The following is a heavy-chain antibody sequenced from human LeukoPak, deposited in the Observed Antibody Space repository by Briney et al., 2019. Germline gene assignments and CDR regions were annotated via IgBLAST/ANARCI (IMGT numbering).Heavy chain of an antibody. D-gene: IGHD5-12*01. CDR3: ARDRYSGYDSFDY. J-gene: IGHJ4*02. CDR1: GGTFSSYA. V-gene: IGHV1-69*04. CDR2: IIPILGIA. Sequence: SVKVSCKASGGTFSSYAISWVRQAPGQGLEWMGRIIPILGIANYAQKFQGRVTITADKSTSTAYMELNSLRDEDTAVYYCARDRYSGYDSFDYWGQGTLVTVSS.